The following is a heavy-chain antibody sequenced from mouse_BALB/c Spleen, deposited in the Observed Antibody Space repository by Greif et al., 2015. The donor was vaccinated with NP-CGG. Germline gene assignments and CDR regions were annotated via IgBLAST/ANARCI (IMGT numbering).Heavy chain of an antibody. J-gene: IGHJ4*01. CDR2: INSNGGST. CDR3: ARGGLYARDY. Sequence: EVMLVESGGGLVKLGGSLKLSCAASGFTFSSYYMSWVPQTPEKRLELVAAINSNGGSTYYPDTVKGRFTISRDNAKNTLYLQMSSLKSEDTALYDCARGGLYARDYWGQGTSVTVSS. CDR1: GFTFSSYY. V-gene: IGHV5-6-2*01.